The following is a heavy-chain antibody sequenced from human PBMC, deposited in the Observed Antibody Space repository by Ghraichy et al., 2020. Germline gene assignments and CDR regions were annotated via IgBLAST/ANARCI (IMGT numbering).Heavy chain of an antibody. CDR3: ARDRVAARRVDYYYYGMDV. D-gene: IGHD6-6*01. CDR2: IYYSGST. J-gene: IGHJ6*02. V-gene: IGHV4-61*01. Sequence: SETLSLTCTVSGGSVSSGSYYWSWIRQPPGKGLEWIGYIYYSGSTNYNPSLKSRVTISVDTSKNQFSLKLSSVTAADTAVYYCARDRVAARRVDYYYYGMDVWGHGTTVTVSS. CDR1: GGSVSSGSYY.